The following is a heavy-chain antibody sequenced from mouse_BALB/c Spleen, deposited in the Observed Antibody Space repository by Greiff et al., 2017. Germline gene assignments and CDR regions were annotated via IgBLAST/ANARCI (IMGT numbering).Heavy chain of an antibody. CDR3: ARHSTATPYYAMDY. Sequence: QVQLQQSGPELVKPGASVKISCKASGYTFTDYYINWVKQRPGQGLEWIGWIYPGDGSTKYNEKFKGKATLTADKSSSTAYMQLSSLTSENSAVYFCARHSTATPYYAMDYWGQGTSVTVSS. CDR2: IYPGDGST. D-gene: IGHD1-2*01. J-gene: IGHJ4*01. V-gene: IGHV1S56*01. CDR1: GYTFTDYY.